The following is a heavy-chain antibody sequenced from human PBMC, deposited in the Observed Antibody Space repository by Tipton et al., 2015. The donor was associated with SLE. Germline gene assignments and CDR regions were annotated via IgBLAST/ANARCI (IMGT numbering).Heavy chain of an antibody. CDR1: GYTFTSYD. J-gene: IGHJ4*02. D-gene: IGHD6-19*01. CDR3: ARRGSSGWSFDY. CDR2: MNPNSGNT. Sequence: QSGPEVKKPGASVKVSCKASGYTFTSYDINWVRQATGQGLEWMGWMNPNSGNTGYAQKFQGRVTITRNTSISTAYMELSSLRSEATAVYYCARRGSSGWSFDYWGQGTLVTVSS. V-gene: IGHV1-8*03.